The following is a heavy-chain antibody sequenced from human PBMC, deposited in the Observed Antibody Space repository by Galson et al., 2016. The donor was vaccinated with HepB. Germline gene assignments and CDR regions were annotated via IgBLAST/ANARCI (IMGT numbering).Heavy chain of an antibody. CDR2: LSVSGAYT. D-gene: IGHD3-22*01. Sequence: SLRLSCAASGFTFRTYSMNWVRQAPGKGLEWVSSLSVSGAYTYYADSVKGRFTISRDNAKQSLYLQMSSLRAEDTAVYYCARDRGSGYLDAFDIWGQGTMVTVSS. J-gene: IGHJ3*02. CDR1: GFTFRTYS. CDR3: ARDRGSGYLDAFDI. V-gene: IGHV3-21*01.